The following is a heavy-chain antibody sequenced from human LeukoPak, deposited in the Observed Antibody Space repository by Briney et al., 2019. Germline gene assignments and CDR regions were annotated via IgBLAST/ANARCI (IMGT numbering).Heavy chain of an antibody. CDR3: AKDGGRYRFDF. J-gene: IGHJ4*02. CDR1: GFPFNAYN. CDR2: IRNDETEI. Sequence: GGSLRLSCTAPGFPFNAYNIHWIRQSPGRGLEWVSFIRNDETEIHYADFAKGRFTISRDRSKNSVYLQMNSLRPDDTALHYCAKDGGRYRFDFWGQGTMVTVSS. D-gene: IGHD3-16*02. V-gene: IGHV3-30*02.